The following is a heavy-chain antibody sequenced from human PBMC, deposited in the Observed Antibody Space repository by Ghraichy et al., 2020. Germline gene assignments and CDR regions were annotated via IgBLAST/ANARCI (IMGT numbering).Heavy chain of an antibody. V-gene: IGHV5-51*01. J-gene: IGHJ4*02. CDR1: GYSFTSYW. D-gene: IGHD1-7*01. Sequence: GESLNISCKGSGYSFTSYWIGWVRQMPGKGLEWMGIIYPGDSDTRYSPSFQGQVTISADKSISTAYLQWSSLKASDTAMYYCARMPLELRTPLDYWGQGTLVTVSS. CDR2: IYPGDSDT. CDR3: ARMPLELRTPLDY.